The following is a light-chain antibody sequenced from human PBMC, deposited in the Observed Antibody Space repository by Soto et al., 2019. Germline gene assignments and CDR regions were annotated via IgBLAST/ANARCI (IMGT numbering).Light chain of an antibody. J-gene: IGLJ2*01. Sequence: QSALTQPASVSGSPGQSITISCTGTSSDVGGYNSVSWYQQHPGKAPKLMIYDVSHRPSGVSDRFSGSKSGNTAALTISALQAEDEADYYCSSYTSSSLLVFGGGTKLTVL. CDR3: SSYTSSSLLV. CDR1: SSDVGGYNS. CDR2: DVS. V-gene: IGLV2-14*01.